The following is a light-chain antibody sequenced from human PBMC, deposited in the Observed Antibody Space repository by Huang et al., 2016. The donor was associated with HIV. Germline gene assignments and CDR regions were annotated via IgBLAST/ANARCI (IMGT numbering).Light chain of an antibody. J-gene: IGKJ2*01. CDR2: GAS. CDR3: QQYDNWPPKYT. Sequence: EIVMTQSPATLSVSPGERATLSCRASQNVNSNLAWYQQKPGPAPRLLIYGASTRATGLPARFSGSGSGTEFTLTISSLQSEDLAVYYCQQYDNWPPKYTFGQGTKLDIK. CDR1: QNVNSN. V-gene: IGKV3-15*01.